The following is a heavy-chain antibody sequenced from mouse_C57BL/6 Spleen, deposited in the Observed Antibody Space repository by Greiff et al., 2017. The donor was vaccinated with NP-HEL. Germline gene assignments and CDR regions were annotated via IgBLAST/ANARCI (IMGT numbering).Heavy chain of an antibody. D-gene: IGHD1-1*01. V-gene: IGHV1-64*01. Sequence: QVQLQQPGAELVKPGASVKLSCKASGYTFTSYWMHWVKQRPGQGLEWIGMIHPNSGSTNYNEKFKSKATLTVDKSSSTAYMQLSSLTSEDSAVYYCARSLITTVVATRYWYFDVWGTGTTVTVSS. J-gene: IGHJ1*03. CDR1: GYTFTSYW. CDR3: ARSLITTVVATRYWYFDV. CDR2: IHPNSGST.